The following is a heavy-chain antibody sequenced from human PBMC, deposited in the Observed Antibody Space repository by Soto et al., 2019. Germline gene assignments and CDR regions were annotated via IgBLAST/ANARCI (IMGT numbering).Heavy chain of an antibody. Sequence: QVQLVQSGAEVKKPGASVKVSCKASGYTFTSYYMHWVRQAPGQGLEWMGIINPSGGSTSYAQKFQGRVTMTRDTSTSTVYMELSSLRSEDTAVYYCARVYPNGDHVGATTLPGYFDYWGQGTLVTVSS. D-gene: IGHD1-26*01. CDR1: GYTFTSYY. V-gene: IGHV1-46*01. CDR2: INPSGGST. CDR3: ARVYPNGDHVGATTLPGYFDY. J-gene: IGHJ4*02.